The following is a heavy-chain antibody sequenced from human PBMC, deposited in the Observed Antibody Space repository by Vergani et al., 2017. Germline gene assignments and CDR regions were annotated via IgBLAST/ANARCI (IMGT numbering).Heavy chain of an antibody. CDR3: ARVMRSGSYSPTDY. J-gene: IGHJ4*02. Sequence: EVQLLESGGGLVQPGGSLRLSCAASGFTFSSYAMSWVRQAPGKGLEWVSAISGSGGSTYYADSVKGRFTISRDNSKNTLYLQMNSLRAEDTAVYYCARVMRSGSYSPTDYWGQGTLVTVSS. CDR2: ISGSGGST. V-gene: IGHV3-23*01. D-gene: IGHD1-26*01. CDR1: GFTFSSYA.